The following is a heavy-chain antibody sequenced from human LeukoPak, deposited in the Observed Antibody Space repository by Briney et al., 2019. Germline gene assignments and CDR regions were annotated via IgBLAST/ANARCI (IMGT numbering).Heavy chain of an antibody. Sequence: PGGSLRLSCAASGFTFSSYSMNWVRQAPGKGLEWVSYISSSSSTIYYADSVKGRFTISRDNAKNSLYLQMSSLRDEDTAVYYCARDRYYYDSSGYYDDYWGQGTLVTVSS. D-gene: IGHD3-22*01. J-gene: IGHJ4*02. CDR3: ARDRYYYDSSGYYDDY. CDR2: ISSSSSTI. CDR1: GFTFSSYS. V-gene: IGHV3-48*02.